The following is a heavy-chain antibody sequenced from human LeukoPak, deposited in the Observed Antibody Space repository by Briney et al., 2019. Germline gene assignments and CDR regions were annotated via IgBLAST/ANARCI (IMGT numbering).Heavy chain of an antibody. CDR3: AKVLVLVSANRYYFDY. J-gene: IGHJ4*02. CDR1: GLTFSGSA. D-gene: IGHD2-15*01. Sequence: GGPLRLSCAASGLTFSGSAMSWVRQAPGKGLEWVSLISGSGNSTYYADSVKGRFTISRDNSNNMLYLQMNSLRAEDMAIYYCAKVLVLVSANRYYFDYWGQGTLVTVSS. V-gene: IGHV3-23*01. CDR2: ISGSGNST.